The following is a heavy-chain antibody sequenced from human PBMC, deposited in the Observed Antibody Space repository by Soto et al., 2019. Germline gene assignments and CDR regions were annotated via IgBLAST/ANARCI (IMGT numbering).Heavy chain of an antibody. Sequence: QGQLLQSGAEVKRPGASVKVSCKSSGYTFRNYDVAWVRRAPGQVLEWMGWISISKGKTYYQQSLQGRVTLNTDTATTTTYKEVRSLRSDDTAVYYCARKGYIANFGLDVWGQGTTFTVSS. CDR3: ARKGYIANFGLDV. V-gene: IGHV1-18*01. CDR1: GYTFRNYD. D-gene: IGHD5-12*01. J-gene: IGHJ6*02. CDR2: ISISKGKT.